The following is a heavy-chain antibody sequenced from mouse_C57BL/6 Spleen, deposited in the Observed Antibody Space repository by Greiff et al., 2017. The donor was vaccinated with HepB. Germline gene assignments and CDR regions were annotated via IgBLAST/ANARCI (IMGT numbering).Heavy chain of an antibody. Sequence: EVKLMESGEGLVKPGGSLKLSCAASGFTFSSYAMSWVRQTPEKRLEWVAYISSGGDYNYYAATVKGRFTISRDNARNTLYLQMSSLKYEDTAIYYCTSDRTGTRFAYWGQGTLVTVSA. J-gene: IGHJ3*01. CDR2: ISSGGDYN. D-gene: IGHD4-1*01. CDR3: TSDRTGTRFAY. V-gene: IGHV5-9-1*02. CDR1: GFTFSSYA.